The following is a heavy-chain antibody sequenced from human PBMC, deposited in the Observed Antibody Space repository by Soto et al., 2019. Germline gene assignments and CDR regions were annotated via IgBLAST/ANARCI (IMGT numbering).Heavy chain of an antibody. V-gene: IGHV1-18*01. Sequence: QVQLVQSGAEVKKPGASVKVSCKASGYTFTSYGISWVRQAPGQGLEGMGWISAYNGNTNYAQKLQGRVTMTTDTSTSTAYMEPRSLRSDDTAVYYCASSLLVGYGLEGESDWGQGTLVTVSS. CDR3: ASSLLVGYGLEGESD. CDR1: GYTFTSYG. D-gene: IGHD5-18*01. J-gene: IGHJ4*02. CDR2: ISAYNGNT.